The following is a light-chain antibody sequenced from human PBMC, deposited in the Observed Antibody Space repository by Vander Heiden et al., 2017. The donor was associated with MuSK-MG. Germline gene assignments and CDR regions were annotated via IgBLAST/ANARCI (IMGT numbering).Light chain of an antibody. CDR3: CSYAGSSTLV. Sequence: QSALTQPASVSGSPGPSSTISCTGTSSDVGSYNLVSWYQQHPGKAPNLMIYEGSKRPSGVSNRFSGSKSGNTASLTISGLQAEDDADYYCCSYAGSSTLVFGGGTKLTVL. J-gene: IGLJ2*01. CDR1: SSDVGSYNL. CDR2: EGS. V-gene: IGLV2-23*01.